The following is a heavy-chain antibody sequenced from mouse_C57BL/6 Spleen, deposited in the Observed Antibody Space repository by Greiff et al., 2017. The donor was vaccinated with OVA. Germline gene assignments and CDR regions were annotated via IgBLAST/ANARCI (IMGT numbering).Heavy chain of an antibody. Sequence: EVQLQESGPELVKPGASVKISCKASGYSFTDYNMNWVKQSNGKSLEWIGVINPNYGTTSYNQKFKGKATLTVDQSSSTDYMQLNSLTSEDSAVYYCARDYGSSYVRYFDVWGTGTTVTVSS. J-gene: IGHJ1*03. D-gene: IGHD1-1*01. CDR1: GYSFTDYN. CDR3: ARDYGSSYVRYFDV. CDR2: INPNYGTT. V-gene: IGHV1-39*01.